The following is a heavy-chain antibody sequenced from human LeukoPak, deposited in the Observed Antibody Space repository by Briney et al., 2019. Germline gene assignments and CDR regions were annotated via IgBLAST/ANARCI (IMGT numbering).Heavy chain of an antibody. J-gene: IGHJ5*02. CDR1: GYTFTSYG. CDR2: ISAYNGNT. CDR3: ARDGVDYGDYGWFDP. Sequence: VASVKVSCKASGYTFTSYGISWVRQAPGQGLEWMGWISAYNGNTNYAQKLQGRVTMTTDTSTSTAYMELRSLRSDDTAVYYCARDGVDYGDYGWFDPWGQGTLVTVSS. V-gene: IGHV1-18*01. D-gene: IGHD4-17*01.